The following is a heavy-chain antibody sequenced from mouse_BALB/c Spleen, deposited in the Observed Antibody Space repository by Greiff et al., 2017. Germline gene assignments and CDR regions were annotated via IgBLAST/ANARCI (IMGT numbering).Heavy chain of an antibody. V-gene: IGHV14-3*02. D-gene: IGHD3-2*02. CDR2: IDPANGNT. CDR1: GFNIKDPY. Sequence: VQLQQSGAELVKPGASVKLSCTASGFNIKDPYMHWVKQRPEQGLEWIGRIDPANGNTKYDPKFQGKATITADTSSNTAYLQLSSLTSEDTAVYYCARREATTAFDYWGQGTTLTVSS. CDR3: ARREATTAFDY. J-gene: IGHJ2*01.